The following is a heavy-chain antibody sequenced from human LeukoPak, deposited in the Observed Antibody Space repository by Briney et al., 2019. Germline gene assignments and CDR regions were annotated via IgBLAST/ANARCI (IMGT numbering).Heavy chain of an antibody. J-gene: IGHJ3*02. CDR3: ARVRDGYNDAFDI. D-gene: IGHD5-24*01. CDR2: INPNSGGT. Sequence: ASVKVSCKASGYTFTGYYMHWVRQAPGQGLEWMGWINPNSGGTNYAQKFQGRVTMTRDTSISTAYMELSSLRSEDTAVYFCARVRDGYNDAFDIWGQGTMVTVS. CDR1: GYTFTGYY. V-gene: IGHV1-2*02.